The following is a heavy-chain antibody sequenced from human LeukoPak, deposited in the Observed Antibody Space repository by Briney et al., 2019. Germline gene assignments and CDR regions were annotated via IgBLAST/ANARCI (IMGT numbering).Heavy chain of an antibody. J-gene: IGHJ4*02. V-gene: IGHV3-15*01. D-gene: IGHD3-22*01. CDR2: VRSKADGGTT. Sequence: PGGSLRLSCAASGFTFSSAWMTWVRQATGKGLEWVGRVRSKADGGTTDYAAPAKGRFTISRDDSKNTVLLQMNSLKTEDTAVYYCTTVRPGTSGYSYWGQGTLVTVSS. CDR3: TTVRPGTSGYSY. CDR1: GFTFSSAW.